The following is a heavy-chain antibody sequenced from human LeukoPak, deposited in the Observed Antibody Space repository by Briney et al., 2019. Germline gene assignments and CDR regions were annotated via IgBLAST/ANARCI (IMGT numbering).Heavy chain of an antibody. CDR1: GGSISSSSYY. V-gene: IGHV4-39*07. CDR2: IYYSGST. CDR3: ARAVSRRTMITFGGVKYYFDY. J-gene: IGHJ4*02. D-gene: IGHD3-16*01. Sequence: SETLSLTCTVSGGSISSSSYYWGWIRQPPGKGLEWIGSIYYSGSTYYNPSLKSRVTISVDTSKNQFSLKLSSVTAADTAVYYCARAVSRRTMITFGGVKYYFDYWGQGTLVTVSS.